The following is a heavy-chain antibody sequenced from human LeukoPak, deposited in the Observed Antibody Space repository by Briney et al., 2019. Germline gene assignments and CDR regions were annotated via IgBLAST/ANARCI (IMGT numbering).Heavy chain of an antibody. V-gene: IGHV4-34*01. CDR1: GGSFSGYY. J-gene: IGHJ1*01. CDR2: INHSGSS. D-gene: IGHD4-17*01. CDR3: ARGEDGDYYFQH. Sequence: SETLSLTCAVYGGSFSGYYWSWIRQPPGKGPEWIGEINHSGSSNYNPSLKSRVTIPVDTSKNQFPLKLSSVTAADTAVYYCARGEDGDYYFQHWGQGTLVTVSS.